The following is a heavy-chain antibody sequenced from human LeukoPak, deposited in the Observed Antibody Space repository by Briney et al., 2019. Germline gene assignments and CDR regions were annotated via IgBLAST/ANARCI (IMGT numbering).Heavy chain of an antibody. D-gene: IGHD2-2*01. V-gene: IGHV4-4*07. J-gene: IGHJ5*02. CDR3: ARDFFPYCSSTSCYYNWFDP. CDR2: IYTSGST. CDR1: VGSTSSYY. Sequence: SETLSLTCTDSVGSTSSYYWSWMREPAGKGPERIWRIYTSGSTNYNPSLKSRVTMSVDTSKNQFSLKLSSVTAADTAVYYCARDFFPYCSSTSCYYNWFDPWGQGTLVTVSS.